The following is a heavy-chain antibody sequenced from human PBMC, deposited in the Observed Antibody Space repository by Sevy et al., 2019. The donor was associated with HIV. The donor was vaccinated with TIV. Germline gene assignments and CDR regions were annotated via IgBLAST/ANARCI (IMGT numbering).Heavy chain of an antibody. CDR3: AKDSYGSVSYYDVYYYYYGMDV. CDR1: GFTFSSYA. D-gene: IGHD3-10*01. V-gene: IGHV3-23*01. J-gene: IGHJ6*02. Sequence: GGSLRLSCAASGFTFSSYAMSWVRQAPGKGLEWVSAVSGSGGSTDYADSVKGRFTISRDNSKNTLYLQMNSLRAEDTAVYYCAKDSYGSVSYYDVYYYYYGMDVWGQGTTVTVSS. CDR2: VSGSGGST.